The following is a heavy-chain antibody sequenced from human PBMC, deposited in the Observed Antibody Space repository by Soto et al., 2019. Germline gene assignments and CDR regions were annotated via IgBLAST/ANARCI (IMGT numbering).Heavy chain of an antibody. V-gene: IGHV1-69*02. CDR1: GDTFTFYS. J-gene: IGHJ4*02. CDR2: INPILSMS. D-gene: IGHD3-10*01. Sequence: SVKVSCKASGDTFTFYSINWVRQAPGLGLEWMGRINPILSMSNYAQRFQGRVTMTADKSTSTAYMELSSLRSEDTAIYYCASSYGSGYRAFDYWGQGALVTVS. CDR3: ASSYGSGYRAFDY.